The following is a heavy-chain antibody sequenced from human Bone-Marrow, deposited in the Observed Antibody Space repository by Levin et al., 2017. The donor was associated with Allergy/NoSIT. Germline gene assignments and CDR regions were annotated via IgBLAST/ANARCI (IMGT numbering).Heavy chain of an antibody. CDR3: ARVAYSSGWLVDY. V-gene: IGHV3-30-3*01. J-gene: IGHJ4*02. CDR2: ISYDGSNK. CDR1: GFTFSSYA. Sequence: GESLKISCAASGFTFSSYAMHWVRQAPGKGLEWVAVISYDGSNKYYADSVKGRFTISRDNSKNTLYLQMNSLRAEDTAVYYCARVAYSSGWLVDYWGQGTLVTVSS. D-gene: IGHD6-19*01.